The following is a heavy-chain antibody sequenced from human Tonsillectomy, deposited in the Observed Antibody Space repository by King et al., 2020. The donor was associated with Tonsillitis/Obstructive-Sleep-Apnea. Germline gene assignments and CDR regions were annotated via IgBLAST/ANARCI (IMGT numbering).Heavy chain of an antibody. CDR3: ARAPSPGWELYYFEY. J-gene: IGHJ4*02. V-gene: IGHV3-33*01. CDR2: IWYDGGNK. CDR1: GFTFSSYG. Sequence: VQLVESGGGVVQPGRSLRLSCAASGFTFSSYGMHWVRQAPGKGLEWVAVIWYDGGNKYYADSVKGRFTISRDNSKNKVYLQMSSLRAEDTAVYYCARAPSPGWELYYFEYWGQGTLVTVSS. D-gene: IGHD1-26*01.